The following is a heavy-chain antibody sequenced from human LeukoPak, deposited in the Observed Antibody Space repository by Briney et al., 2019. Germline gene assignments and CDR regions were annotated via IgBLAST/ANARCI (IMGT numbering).Heavy chain of an antibody. Sequence: GGSLGLSCAASGFTFSSYSMSWVRQAPGKGLEWVSLISGSGDTTNYADSVKGRFTISRDNSKNTLYLQMNSLGADDTAVYYCAKAFQKGWERDAFAFWGQGTLVTVSS. V-gene: IGHV3-23*01. J-gene: IGHJ3*01. CDR2: ISGSGDTT. D-gene: IGHD1-26*01. CDR3: AKAFQKGWERDAFAF. CDR1: GFTFSSYS.